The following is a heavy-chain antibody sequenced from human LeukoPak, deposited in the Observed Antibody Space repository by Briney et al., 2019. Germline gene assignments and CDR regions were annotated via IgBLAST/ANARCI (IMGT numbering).Heavy chain of an antibody. CDR3: AKDGSWTFDH. Sequence: GGSLRLSCAASGLMFSSYGMHWVRQAPGKGLEWVAFIGHDEIRFYADSVKGRFSISRDNSKNTLYLQMNSLRDENTAVYYCAKDGSWTFDHWGQGTLVTVSS. V-gene: IGHV3-30*02. CDR1: GLMFSSYG. CDR2: IGHDEIR. D-gene: IGHD3/OR15-3a*01. J-gene: IGHJ4*02.